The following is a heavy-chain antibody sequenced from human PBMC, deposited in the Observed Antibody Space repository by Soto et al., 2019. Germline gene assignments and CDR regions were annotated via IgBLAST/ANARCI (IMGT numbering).Heavy chain of an antibody. CDR3: ASGKSGSYYNDAFDI. V-gene: IGHV4-39*01. CDR1: GGSISSSSYY. Sequence: SETLSLTCTVSGGSISSSSYYWGWIRQPPGKGLEWIGSTYYSGSTYYNPSLKSRVTISVDTSKNQFSLKLSSVTAADTAVYYCASGKSGSYYNDAFDIWGQGTMVTVSS. CDR2: TYYSGST. J-gene: IGHJ3*02. D-gene: IGHD1-26*01.